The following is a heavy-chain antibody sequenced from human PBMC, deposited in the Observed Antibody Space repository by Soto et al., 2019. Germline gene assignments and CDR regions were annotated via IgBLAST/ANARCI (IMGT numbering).Heavy chain of an antibody. D-gene: IGHD4-17*01. Sequence: QVQLVQSGAEVKKPGSSVKVSCKASGGTFSSYAISWVRQAPGQGLEWMGGIIPIFGTANYAQKFQGRVTITADKSTSTAYMELSSLRSEDTAVYYCAREGYLRDQLRALSWFDPWGQGTLVTVAS. V-gene: IGHV1-69*06. CDR2: IIPIFGTA. CDR1: GGTFSSYA. J-gene: IGHJ5*02. CDR3: AREGYLRDQLRALSWFDP.